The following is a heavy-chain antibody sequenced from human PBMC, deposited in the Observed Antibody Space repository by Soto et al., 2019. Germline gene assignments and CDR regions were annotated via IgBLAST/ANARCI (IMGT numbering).Heavy chain of an antibody. CDR2: MSGSGGST. J-gene: IGHJ4*02. CDR3: ARRSRGWYFDY. V-gene: IGHV3-23*01. D-gene: IGHD6-19*01. Sequence: EVQLLESGGGLVQPGGSLRLSCAASGFTFSSYAMSWVRQAPGKGLEWVSAMSGSGGSTYYADSEKGRFTISRDNSKNRLDQQMNSLRGEDTAVVYCARRSRGWYFDYWGQGTLVTVSS. CDR1: GFTFSSYA.